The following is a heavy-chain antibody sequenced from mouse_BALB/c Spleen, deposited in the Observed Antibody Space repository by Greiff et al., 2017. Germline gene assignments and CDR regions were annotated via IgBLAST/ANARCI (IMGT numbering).Heavy chain of an antibody. CDR3: AREDYGNNGY. V-gene: IGHV1S29*02. CDR2: IYPYNGGT. Sequence: EVQLQQSGPELVKPGASVKISCKASGYTFTDYNMHWVKQSHGQSLEWIGYIYPYNGGTGYNQKFKSKATLTVDNSSSTAYMELRSLTSEDSAVYYCAREDYGNNGYWGQGTTLTVSS. CDR1: GYTFTDYN. D-gene: IGHD2-1*01. J-gene: IGHJ2*01.